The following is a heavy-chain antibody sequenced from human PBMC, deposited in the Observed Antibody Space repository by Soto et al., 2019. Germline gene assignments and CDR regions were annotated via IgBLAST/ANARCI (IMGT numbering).Heavy chain of an antibody. Sequence: SETLSLTCTVSGGSISSGGYYWSWIRQHPGKGLEWIGYIYYSGSTYYNPSLKSRVTISVDTSKNQFSLKLSSVTAADTAVYYCARLCITMVRGVMTSNWFDPWGQGTLVTVSS. CDR2: IYYSGST. D-gene: IGHD3-10*01. CDR3: ARLCITMVRGVMTSNWFDP. CDR1: GGSISSGGYY. V-gene: IGHV4-31*03. J-gene: IGHJ5*02.